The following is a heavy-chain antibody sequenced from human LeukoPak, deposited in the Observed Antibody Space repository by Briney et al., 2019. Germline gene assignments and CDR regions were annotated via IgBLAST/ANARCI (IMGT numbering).Heavy chain of an antibody. CDR1: GFTVSSNY. V-gene: IGHV3-53*05. J-gene: IGHJ3*02. CDR3: ARDIVLMPAGAFDI. D-gene: IGHD2-8*01. Sequence: PGGSLRLSCAASGFTVSSNYMSWVRQAPGKGLEWVSVMYSGGSTYYADSVKGRFTISRDNSKNRLYLQMSSLRAEDTAVYYCARDIVLMPAGAFDIWGQGTMVTVSS. CDR2: MYSGGST.